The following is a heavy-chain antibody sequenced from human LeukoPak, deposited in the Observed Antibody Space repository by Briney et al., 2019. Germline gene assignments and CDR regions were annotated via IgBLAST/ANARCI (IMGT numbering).Heavy chain of an antibody. J-gene: IGHJ4*02. CDR2: ISGSGGDT. D-gene: IGHD3-22*01. CDR1: GFTVSSNY. CDR3: AKYDSFDHYYDSSGRFDC. Sequence: GGSLRLSCAASGFTVSSNYMSWVRQAPGKGLEWVSAISGSGGDTYHADSVKGRFAISRDNSKNTLFLQMNSLRAEDTAVYYCAKYDSFDHYYDSSGRFDCWGQGTLVTVSS. V-gene: IGHV3-23*01.